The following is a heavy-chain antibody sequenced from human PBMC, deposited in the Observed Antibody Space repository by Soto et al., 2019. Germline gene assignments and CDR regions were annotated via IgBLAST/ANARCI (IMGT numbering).Heavy chain of an antibody. Sequence: EVQLVESGGGLVQPGGSLRLSCAASGFTFSDYWMHWVRQAPGKGLEWVSRIKRDGSTTNYADSVKGRFTISRDNAKNTLYLEMNSLRVEDTADYYCARGAINYYDGEVWGKGTTVTVSS. V-gene: IGHV3-74*01. J-gene: IGHJ6*03. CDR3: ARGAINYYDGEV. CDR2: IKRDGSTT. CDR1: GFTFSDYW.